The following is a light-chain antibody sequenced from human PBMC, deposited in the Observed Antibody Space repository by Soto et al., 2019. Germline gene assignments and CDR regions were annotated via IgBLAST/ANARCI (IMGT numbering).Light chain of an antibody. CDR2: DTS. J-gene: IGKJ1*01. V-gene: IGKV3D-15*01. CDR1: QSVSNN. Sequence: EIVTTQSPATRSVSPGEKATLSSRAGQSVSNNLAWYQQKPGQAPRLLIYDTSTRATGIPARFSGSGSGTEFTLTISRLQSEDFAVYYCQQYNNWPPKWTFGQGTKVDIK. CDR3: QQYNNWPPKWT.